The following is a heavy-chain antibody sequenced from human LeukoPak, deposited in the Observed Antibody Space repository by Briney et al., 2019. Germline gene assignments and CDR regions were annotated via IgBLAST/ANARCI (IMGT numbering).Heavy chain of an antibody. Sequence: PSETMSLTCTVSGGSISGYFWGWIRQPPGKGLEYIGYIYYSGSTNYDPSLKSRVTMSVDTSKNQFSLKLSSVTAADTAIYYCARAVSGRFDYWGQGTLVTVSS. V-gene: IGHV4-59*12. D-gene: IGHD6-19*01. CDR2: IYYSGST. CDR1: GGSISGYF. CDR3: ARAVSGRFDY. J-gene: IGHJ4*02.